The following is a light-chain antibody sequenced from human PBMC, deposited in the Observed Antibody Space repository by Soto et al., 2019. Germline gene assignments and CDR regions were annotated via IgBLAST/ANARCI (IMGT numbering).Light chain of an antibody. J-gene: IGKJ5*01. CDR1: QGISNY. CDR2: AAS. CDR3: QKYNSAPHIT. Sequence: DIQMTQSPSSLSASVGDRVTITCRASQGISNYLAWYQQKPGKVPKLLIYAASTLQSGVPSRFSGSGSGTDFTLTISSLQAEDVATYYCQKYNSAPHITFGQGTRLEI. V-gene: IGKV1-27*01.